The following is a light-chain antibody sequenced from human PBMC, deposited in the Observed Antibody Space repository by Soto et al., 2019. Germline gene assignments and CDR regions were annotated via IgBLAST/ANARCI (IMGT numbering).Light chain of an antibody. CDR3: QQRSNWPRGLT. CDR1: QSVSSY. V-gene: IGKV3-11*01. CDR2: DAS. Sequence: EIVLTQSPATLSLSPGARATLSCRASQSVSSYLAWYQQKPGQAPRLLIYDASNRATGIPARFSGSGSGTDFTLTISSLEPEDFAVYYCQQRSNWPRGLTFGGGTKVEIK. J-gene: IGKJ4*01.